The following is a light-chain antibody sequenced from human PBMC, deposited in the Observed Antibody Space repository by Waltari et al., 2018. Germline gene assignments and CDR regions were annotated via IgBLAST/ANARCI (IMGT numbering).Light chain of an antibody. CDR3: SSYAGSYTLRL. Sequence: QSALNQPPSVSRSPGQSVTIPCTGPSSDIGAYTYVSWYQQPPGKVPKLILYDVTKRPSGVPDRFSGSKSGNTASLTISGLQAEDEADYYCSSYAGSYTLRLFGTGTKVTVL. CDR1: SSDIGAYTY. J-gene: IGLJ1*01. V-gene: IGLV2-11*01. CDR2: DVT.